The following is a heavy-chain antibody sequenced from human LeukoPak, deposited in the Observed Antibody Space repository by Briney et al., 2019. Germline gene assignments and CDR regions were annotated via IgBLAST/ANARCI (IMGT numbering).Heavy chain of an antibody. V-gene: IGHV3-23*01. D-gene: IGHD5-24*01. CDR2: ISGSGGST. CDR1: GFTFSNYG. Sequence: GGSLRLSCAASGFTFSNYGMSWVRQAPGKGLEWVSAISGSGGSTYYADSVKGRFTISRDNSKNTLYLQMNSLRAEDTAVYYCAKRGMATIVWYFDYWGQGTLVTVSS. CDR3: AKRGMATIVWYFDY. J-gene: IGHJ4*02.